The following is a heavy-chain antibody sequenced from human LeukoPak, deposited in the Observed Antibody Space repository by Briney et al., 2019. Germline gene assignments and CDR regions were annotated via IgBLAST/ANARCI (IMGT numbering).Heavy chain of an antibody. Sequence: SETLSLTCAVYGGSFSGYYWSWIRQPPGKGLEWIGEINHSGSTNYNPSLKSRVTISVDTSKNQFSLKLSSVTAADTAVYYCASPRGYWGQGTLVTVSS. CDR1: GGSFSGYY. V-gene: IGHV4-34*01. CDR3: ASPRGY. J-gene: IGHJ4*02. D-gene: IGHD3-16*01. CDR2: INHSGST.